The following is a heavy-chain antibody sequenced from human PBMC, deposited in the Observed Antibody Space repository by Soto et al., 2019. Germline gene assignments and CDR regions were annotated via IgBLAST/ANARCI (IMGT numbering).Heavy chain of an antibody. J-gene: IGHJ4*02. CDR2: IYYSGST. V-gene: IGHV4-30-4*01. CDR1: GGSISSGDYY. Sequence: QVQLQESGPGLVKPSQTLSLTCTVSGGSISSGDYYWSWLRQPPGKGLEWIGYIYYSGSTYYNPSHKSRFTISVDTSKNQSSLKLSSVTAADTAVYYCAREATIAARLDSWGQGTLVTVSS. CDR3: AREATIAARLDS. D-gene: IGHD6-6*01.